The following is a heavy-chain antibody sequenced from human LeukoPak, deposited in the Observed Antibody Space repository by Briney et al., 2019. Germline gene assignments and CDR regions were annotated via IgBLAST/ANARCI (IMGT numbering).Heavy chain of an antibody. V-gene: IGHV3-23*01. CDR1: GFTFSSYG. CDR2: ITGRGVRT. CDR3: ANGAHPDSSHYYFDY. J-gene: IGHJ4*02. D-gene: IGHD2-2*01. Sequence: GRSLRLSCAASGFTFSSYGMHWVRQAPGKGLEWVSAITGRGVRTYNGDSVKGRFTISRDTSKNTVYLQMNSLRGDDTAVYYCANGAHPDSSHYYFDYWGQGALVTVSS.